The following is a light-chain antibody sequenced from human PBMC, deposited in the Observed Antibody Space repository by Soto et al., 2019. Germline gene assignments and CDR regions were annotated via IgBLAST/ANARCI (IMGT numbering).Light chain of an antibody. CDR2: GNS. CDR1: SSNIGAGYD. V-gene: IGLV1-40*01. Sequence: QSVLTQPPSVSGAPGQRVTISCTGSSSNIGAGYDVHWYQQLPGVAPKLLIYGNSNRPSGVPDRFSGSESGTSASLAITGLLAEDEADDYCQSYDSSLSGYWVFGGGTKVTVL. J-gene: IGLJ3*02. CDR3: QSYDSSLSGYWV.